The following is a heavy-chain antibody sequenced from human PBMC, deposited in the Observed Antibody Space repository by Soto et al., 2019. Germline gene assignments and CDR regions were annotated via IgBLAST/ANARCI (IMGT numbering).Heavy chain of an antibody. D-gene: IGHD2-2*01. CDR2: IFHSGNA. Sequence: SETLSLTCTVSPGSIRNVYCCWLRPPPGKRLEPIASIFHSGNAQYNPSLQRRPTLSLATSKHQFSLSLHSLTAADRAVYCCARAHAPTLPFDSWGQGTLVTVS. CDR3: ARAHAPTLPFDS. V-gene: IGHV4-59*01. J-gene: IGHJ4*01. CDR1: PGSIRNVY.